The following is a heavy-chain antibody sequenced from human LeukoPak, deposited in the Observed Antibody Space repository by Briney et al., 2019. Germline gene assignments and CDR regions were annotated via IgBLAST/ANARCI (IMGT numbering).Heavy chain of an antibody. D-gene: IGHD6-13*01. J-gene: IGHJ4*02. CDR2: IYTSGST. CDR1: GVSISSYY. V-gene: IGHV4-4*07. Sequence: KXSETLSLTCTVSGVSISSYYWSWLRQPAGKGLEWIGRIYTSGSTNYNPSLKSRVTMSVDTSKNQFSLKLSSVTAADTAVYYCAREEYSSSGYNFDYWGQGTLVTVSS. CDR3: AREEYSSSGYNFDY.